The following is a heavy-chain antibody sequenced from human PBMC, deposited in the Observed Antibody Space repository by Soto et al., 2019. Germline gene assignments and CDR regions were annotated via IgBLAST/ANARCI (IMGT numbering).Heavy chain of an antibody. CDR3: TRPYDSSGYYYAWFDY. CDR1: GGSFSGYY. D-gene: IGHD3-22*01. Sequence: PSETLSLTCAVYGGSFSGYYWSWIRQPPGKGLEWIGEINHSGSTNYNPSLKSRVTISVDTSKNQFSLKLSSVTAADTAVYYCTRPYDSSGYYYAWFDYWGQGTLVTVSS. CDR2: INHSGST. J-gene: IGHJ4*02. V-gene: IGHV4-34*01.